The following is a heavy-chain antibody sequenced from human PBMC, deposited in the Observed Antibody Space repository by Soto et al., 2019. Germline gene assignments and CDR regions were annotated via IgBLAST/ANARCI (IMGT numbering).Heavy chain of an antibody. CDR1: GFTFSSYA. V-gene: IGHV3-23*01. CDR3: AILPGVGFHCSSTGCPDY. CDR2: IGGSGGST. D-gene: IGHD2-2*01. Sequence: GGSLRLSCAASGFTFSSYAMSWVRQAPGKGLEWVSAIGGSGGSTYYADSVKGRFTISRDNSKNTLYLQMNSLRAEDTAVYYCAILPGVGFHCSSTGCPDYWGQGTLVTVSS. J-gene: IGHJ4*02.